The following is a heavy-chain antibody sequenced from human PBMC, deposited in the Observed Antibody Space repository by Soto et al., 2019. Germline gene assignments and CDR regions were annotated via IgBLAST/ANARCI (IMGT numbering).Heavy chain of an antibody. CDR1: GLSFSVST. Sequence: GGSLRLSCVASGLSFSVSTMTWVRQAPGKGLEWVSTTGLSGRTTYYGDSVKGRFTVSRDNSRNTLDLQMSSLRAEDTAVYYCATVHNTSRSFNYWGRGTLVTVPQ. CDR3: ATVHNTSRSFNY. CDR2: TGLSGRTT. J-gene: IGHJ4*02. D-gene: IGHD1-20*01. V-gene: IGHV3-23*01.